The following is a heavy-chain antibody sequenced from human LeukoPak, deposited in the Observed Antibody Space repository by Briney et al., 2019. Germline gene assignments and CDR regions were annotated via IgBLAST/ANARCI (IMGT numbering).Heavy chain of an antibody. CDR2: MNPNSGNT. V-gene: IGHV1-8*01. Sequence: ASVKVSCRASGYTFSNYNINWVRQATGQGLEWMGWMNPNSGNTGYAQKFQGRVTMTRNTSISTAYMELSSLRAEDTALYYCAKNPMVRGVTLNPHYFDYWGQGTLVTVSS. J-gene: IGHJ4*02. CDR1: GYTFSNYN. D-gene: IGHD3-10*01. CDR3: AKNPMVRGVTLNPHYFDY.